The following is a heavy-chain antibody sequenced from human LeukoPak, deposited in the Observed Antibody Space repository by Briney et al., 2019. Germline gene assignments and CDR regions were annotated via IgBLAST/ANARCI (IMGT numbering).Heavy chain of an antibody. V-gene: IGHV3-66*02. J-gene: IGHJ4*02. CDR2: IYSGGTT. Sequence: PGGSLRLSCAASGFIVSDNYMSWVRQAPGKGLEWVSVIYSGGTTYYADSVKGRFTISRDNSRNTLYLQMNSLRPEDTAVYYCARERLQLFDYWGQGTLVTVSP. CDR1: GFIVSDNY. CDR3: ARERLQLFDY. D-gene: IGHD2-21*02.